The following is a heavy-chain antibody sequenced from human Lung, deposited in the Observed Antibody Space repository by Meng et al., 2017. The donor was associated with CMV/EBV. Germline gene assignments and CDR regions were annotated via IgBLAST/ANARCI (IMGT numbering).Heavy chain of an antibody. V-gene: IGHV1-24*01. Sequence: ASVKVSCKVSGYTISELSMHWVRQAPGKGLEWMGGFDPEDGEAIYAQKFQGRVTMTEDTSTDTAYMELSSLRSDDTAVYYCAKVPRFYSYYGLDVWGQGTTVTVSS. J-gene: IGHJ6*02. CDR3: AKVPRFYSYYGLDV. CDR1: GYTISELS. CDR2: FDPEDGEA. D-gene: IGHD3-10*01.